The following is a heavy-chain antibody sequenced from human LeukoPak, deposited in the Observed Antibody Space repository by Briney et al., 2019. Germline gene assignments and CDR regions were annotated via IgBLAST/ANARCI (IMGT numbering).Heavy chain of an antibody. CDR2: IIPILGIA. J-gene: IGHJ6*02. CDR1: GGTFSNYA. D-gene: IGHD3-10*01. V-gene: IGHV1-69*04. Sequence: GASVKVSCKASGGTFSNYAISWVRQAPGQGLEWMGRIIPILGIADYAQKFPGRVTITADKSTSTAYMELSSLRSEDTAVFYCARDGMVRGVIDYYGMDVWGQGTTVTVSS. CDR3: ARDGMVRGVIDYYGMDV.